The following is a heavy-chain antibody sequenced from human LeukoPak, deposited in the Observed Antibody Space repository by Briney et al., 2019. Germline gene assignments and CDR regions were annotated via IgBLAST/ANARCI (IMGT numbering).Heavy chain of an antibody. D-gene: IGHD1-26*01. V-gene: IGHV4-59*12. Sequence: SETLSLTCTVSGGSISSYYWSWIRQPPGEGLEWIGYIFYSGSTNYNPSLKSRVTISVDTSKNQFSLKLSSVTAADTAVFYCARENSGSYREFDYWGQGTLVTVSS. CDR3: ARENSGSYREFDY. CDR2: IFYSGST. J-gene: IGHJ4*02. CDR1: GGSISSYY.